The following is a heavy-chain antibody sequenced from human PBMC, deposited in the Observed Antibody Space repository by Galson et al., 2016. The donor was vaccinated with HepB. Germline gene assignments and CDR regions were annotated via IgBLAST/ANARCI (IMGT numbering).Heavy chain of an antibody. CDR3: ARGKGLRSGQWLALPPNYYYNGMDV. CDR1: GFTFSSYA. D-gene: IGHD6-19*01. V-gene: IGHV3-23*01. Sequence: SLRLSCAASGFTFSSYAMTWVRQAPGKGLEWVSSISGSGDSTIYADSVRGRFTISRDNSKNTLYLQMNSLRGEDKPVYYCARGKGLRSGQWLALPPNYYYNGMDVWGQGTTVTVSS. J-gene: IGHJ6*02. CDR2: ISGSGDST.